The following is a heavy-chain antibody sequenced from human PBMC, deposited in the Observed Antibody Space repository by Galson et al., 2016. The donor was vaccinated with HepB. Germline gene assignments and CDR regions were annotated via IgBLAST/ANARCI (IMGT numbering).Heavy chain of an antibody. V-gene: IGHV4-34*01. CDR3: ARGSKGYEVVGGSYRQLFFEY. J-gene: IGHJ4*02. Sequence: SETLSLTCAVYGGSFSGYYWSWIRQPPGKGLEWIGEINHSRSTNYKSSLKSRVTISVDTSKNQFSLKLNSVTSADTALYYCARGSKGYEVVGGSYRQLFFEYWGQGVLVTVSS. CDR2: INHSRST. CDR1: GGSFSGYY. D-gene: IGHD3-16*02.